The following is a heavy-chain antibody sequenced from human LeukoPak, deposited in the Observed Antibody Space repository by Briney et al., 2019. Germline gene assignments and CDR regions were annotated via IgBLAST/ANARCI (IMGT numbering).Heavy chain of an antibody. CDR3: ARGGAYGDYDQPYFDY. J-gene: IGHJ4*02. V-gene: IGHV3-30-3*01. CDR2: ISYDGSNK. D-gene: IGHD4-17*01. CDR1: GFTFSSYA. Sequence: GGSLRLSCAASGFTFSSYAMHWVRQAPGKGLEWVAVISYDGSNKYYADSVKGRFTISRDNSKNTLYLQMNSLRAEDTAVYYCARGGAYGDYDQPYFDYWGQGTLVTVSS.